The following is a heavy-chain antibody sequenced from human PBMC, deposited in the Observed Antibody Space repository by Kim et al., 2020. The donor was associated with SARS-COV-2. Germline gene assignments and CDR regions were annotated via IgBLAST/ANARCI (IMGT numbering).Heavy chain of an antibody. D-gene: IGHD2-15*01. CDR3: AKMEIDLGYCSGGSCYQTPFDI. V-gene: IGHV3-23*01. CDR2: ISGSGGST. J-gene: IGHJ3*02. CDR1: GFTFSSYA. Sequence: GGSLRLSCAASGFTFSSYAMSWVRQAPGKGLEWVSAISGSGGSTYYADSVKGRFTISRDNSKNTLYLQMNSLRAEDTAVYYCAKMEIDLGYCSGGSCYQTPFDIWGQGTMVTVSS.